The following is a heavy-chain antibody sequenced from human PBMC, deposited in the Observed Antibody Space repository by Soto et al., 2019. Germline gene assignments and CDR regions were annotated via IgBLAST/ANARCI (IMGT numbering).Heavy chain of an antibody. V-gene: IGHV3-7*01. J-gene: IGHJ4*02. Sequence: EVQLVASGGGLVQPGGSLRLSCAASGFTFSSYWMSWVRQAPGKGLEWVANIKQDGSEKYYVDSVKGRFTISRDNAKNSLYLQMNSLRAEDTAVYYCARDGGYCSGGSCYPHFDYWGQGTLVTVSS. CDR3: ARDGGYCSGGSCYPHFDY. D-gene: IGHD2-15*01. CDR1: GFTFSSYW. CDR2: IKQDGSEK.